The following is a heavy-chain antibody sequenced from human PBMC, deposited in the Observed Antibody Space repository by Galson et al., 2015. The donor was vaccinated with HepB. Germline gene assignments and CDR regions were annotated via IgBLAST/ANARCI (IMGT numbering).Heavy chain of an antibody. D-gene: IGHD6-13*01. CDR1: GYSFTSYW. Sequence: QSGAEVKKPGESLKISCKGSGYSFTSYWIGWVRQMPGKGLEWMGIIYPGDSDTRYSPSFQGQVTISADKSISTAYLQWSSLKASDTAMYYCARHISYMVRAAAVTEGPFVYWGQGTLVTVSS. J-gene: IGHJ4*02. CDR2: IYPGDSDT. CDR3: ARHISYMVRAAAVTEGPFVY. V-gene: IGHV5-51*01.